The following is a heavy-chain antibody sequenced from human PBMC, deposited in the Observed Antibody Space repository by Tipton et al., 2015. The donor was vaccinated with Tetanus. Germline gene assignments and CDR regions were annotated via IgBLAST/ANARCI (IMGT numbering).Heavy chain of an antibody. CDR1: GDSVSSNSAA. J-gene: IGHJ4*02. CDR2: TYYRSKWYN. D-gene: IGHD6-19*01. CDR3: ARDMRGEGGGWYTDY. V-gene: IGHV6-1*01. Sequence: GLVKPSQTLSLTCAISGDSVSSNSAAWNWIRQSPSRGLEWLGRTYYRSKWYNDYAVSVKSRITINPDTSKNQFSLRLSSVTAADTAVYYCARDMRGEGGGWYTDYWGQGTLVTVSS.